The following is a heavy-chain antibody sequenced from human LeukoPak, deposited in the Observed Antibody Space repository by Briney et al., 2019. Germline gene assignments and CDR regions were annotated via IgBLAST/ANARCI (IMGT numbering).Heavy chain of an antibody. J-gene: IGHJ4*02. V-gene: IGHV1-69*04. Sequence: SVKVSFKSSGGTFSSYAISWVRQAPAQGLEWVGRIIPILGIANYAQKFQGRVTITADKSTSTAYMELSSLRPEDPAVYYCARETRGATVDYWGQGTLVTVSS. CDR3: ARETRGATVDY. CDR2: IIPILGIA. D-gene: IGHD1-26*01. CDR1: GGTFSSYA.